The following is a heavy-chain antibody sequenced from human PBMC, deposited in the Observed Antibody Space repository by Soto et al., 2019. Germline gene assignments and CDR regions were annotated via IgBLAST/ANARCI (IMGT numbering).Heavy chain of an antibody. V-gene: IGHV5-51*01. D-gene: IGHD3-9*01. CDR1: GYRFTTYW. J-gene: IGHJ4*02. CDR2: IYPGDSDT. CDR3: ARLTHYDILTGPYYFDF. Sequence: GESLKISCKGSGYRFTTYWIGWVRQMPGKGLEWMGIIYPGDSDTRYNPSFQGQVTISADNSISTAYLQWSSLKASDTAMYYCARLTHYDILTGPYYFDFWGQGTLVTVSS.